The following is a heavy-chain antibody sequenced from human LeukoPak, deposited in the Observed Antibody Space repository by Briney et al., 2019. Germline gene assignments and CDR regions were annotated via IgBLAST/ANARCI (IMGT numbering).Heavy chain of an antibody. V-gene: IGHV3-21*04. J-gene: IGHJ6*02. CDR2: ISSSSSYI. CDR1: GFTFSSYS. D-gene: IGHD6-19*01. CDR3: ARDLPPGSFGLVRWYYYYGMDV. Sequence: PGGSLRLSCAASGFTFSSYSMNWVRQAPGKGLEWVSSISSSSSYIYYADSVKGRFTISRDNAKNSLYLQMNSLRAEDTAVYYCARDLPPGSFGLVRWYYYYGMDVWGQGTTVTVSS.